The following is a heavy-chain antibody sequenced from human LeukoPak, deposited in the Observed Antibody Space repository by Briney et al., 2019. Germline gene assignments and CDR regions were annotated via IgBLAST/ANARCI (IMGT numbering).Heavy chain of an antibody. J-gene: IGHJ4*02. CDR3: ARGIAAAGTALFN. CDR1: GFTVSTNY. V-gene: IGHV3-53*01. CDR2: IYSDGTT. D-gene: IGHD6-13*01. Sequence: PGGSLRLSCAVFGFTVSTNYMSWVRQAPGKGLEWVSVIYSDGTTYSADSADSVKGRFTISRDNSKNTLYLQINSLRAEDTAVYYCARGIAAAGTALFNWGQGTLLTVSS.